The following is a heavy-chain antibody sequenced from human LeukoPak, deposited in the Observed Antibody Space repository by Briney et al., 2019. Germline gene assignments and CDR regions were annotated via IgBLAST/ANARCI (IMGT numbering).Heavy chain of an antibody. CDR3: ARSYYDSSGYPTWWFDP. J-gene: IGHJ5*02. D-gene: IGHD3-22*01. CDR1: GYTFTGYY. Sequence: ASVKVSCKASGYTFTGYYMHWVRQAPGQGLEWVGRINPNSGGTNYAQKFQGRVTMTRDTSISTAYMELSRLRSDDTAVYYCARSYYDSSGYPTWWFDPWGQGTLVTVSS. CDR2: INPNSGGT. V-gene: IGHV1-2*06.